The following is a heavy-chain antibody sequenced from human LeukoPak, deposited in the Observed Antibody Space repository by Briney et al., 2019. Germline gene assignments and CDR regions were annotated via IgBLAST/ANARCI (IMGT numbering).Heavy chain of an antibody. Sequence: GASVKVSCKASGYTFTDYYIHWVRQAPGQGLEWMGWINPNSGGTKYAQKFQDTVTMTTDTSISTAYMELSRLRSDDTAVYYCARDFQNTKWYDGPGYYFDFWGQGTLVTVSS. J-gene: IGHJ4*02. CDR1: GYTFTDYY. CDR3: ARDFQNTKWYDGPGYYFDF. CDR2: INPNSGGT. V-gene: IGHV1-2*02. D-gene: IGHD2-15*01.